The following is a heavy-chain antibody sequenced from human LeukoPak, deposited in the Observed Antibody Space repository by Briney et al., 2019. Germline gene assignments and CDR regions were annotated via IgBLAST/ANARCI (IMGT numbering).Heavy chain of an antibody. V-gene: IGHV4-34*01. CDR2: INHSGST. CDR1: GGSFSGYY. CDR3: TSGSYSFYYMDV. D-gene: IGHD1-26*01. J-gene: IGHJ6*03. Sequence: SETLSLTCAVYGGSFSGYYWSWIRQPPGKVLEWIGEINHSGSTNYNPSLKSRVTMSVDTSKNQFSLKLSSVTAADTAVYYCTSGSYSFYYMDVWGKGTTVTVSS.